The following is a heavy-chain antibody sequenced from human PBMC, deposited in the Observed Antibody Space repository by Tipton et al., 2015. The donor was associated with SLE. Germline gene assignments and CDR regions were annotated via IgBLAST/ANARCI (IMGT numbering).Heavy chain of an antibody. J-gene: IGHJ4*02. V-gene: IGHV4-34*01. CDR3: ARSGRIAAAAGFDY. D-gene: IGHD6-13*01. CDR1: GGSFSGYY. Sequence: TLSLTCAVYGGSFSGYYWSWIRQPPGKGLEWIGSIYYSGSTYYNPSLKSRVTISVDTSKNQFSLKLSSVTAADTAVYYCARSGRIAAAAGFDYWGQGTLVTVSS. CDR2: IYYSGST.